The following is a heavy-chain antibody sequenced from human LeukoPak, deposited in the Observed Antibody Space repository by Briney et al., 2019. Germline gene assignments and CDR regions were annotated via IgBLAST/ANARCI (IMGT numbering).Heavy chain of an antibody. Sequence: GESLKISCKASGHIFTSFWIAWVRQMPGKGLEYMGMIYLRDSNTIYSPSFQGQVAISADKSTTTDYLQWSSLKVSGTAMDYCAGPYGQLTEGYPGGDAFDIWGQGTMVTVSS. V-gene: IGHV5-51*01. CDR1: GHIFTSFW. CDR3: AGPYGQLTEGYPGGDAFDI. D-gene: IGHD3-16*02. CDR2: IYLRDSNT. J-gene: IGHJ3*02.